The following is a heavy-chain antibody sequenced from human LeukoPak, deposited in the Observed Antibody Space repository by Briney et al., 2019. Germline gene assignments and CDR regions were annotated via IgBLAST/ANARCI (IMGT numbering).Heavy chain of an antibody. CDR1: GFTFSSYA. J-gene: IGHJ4*02. CDR3: AGNYGPYYFDY. D-gene: IGHD3-10*01. V-gene: IGHV3-30-3*01. Sequence: GGSLRLSCAASGFTFSSYAMHWVRQAPGKGLEWVAVISYDGSNKYYADSVKGRFTISRDNSKNTLYLQMNSLRAEDTAVYYCAGNYGPYYFDYWGQGTLVTVSS. CDR2: ISYDGSNK.